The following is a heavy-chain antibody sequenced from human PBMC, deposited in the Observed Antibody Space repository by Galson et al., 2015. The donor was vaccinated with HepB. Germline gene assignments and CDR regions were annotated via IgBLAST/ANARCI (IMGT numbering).Heavy chain of an antibody. J-gene: IGHJ4*02. CDR2: VQYDGSNK. V-gene: IGHV3-30*02. CDR3: AKGYCSGGFYWNYDY. Sequence: SLRLSCAASGFTFSNNGMHWVRQAPGKGLEWVAFVQYDGSNKFYGESVRGRFAISRDNSKSTVYLQMNSLRREDTAVYYCAKGYCSGGFYWNYDYWGQGTLVTVSS. D-gene: IGHD2-15*01. CDR1: GFTFSNNG.